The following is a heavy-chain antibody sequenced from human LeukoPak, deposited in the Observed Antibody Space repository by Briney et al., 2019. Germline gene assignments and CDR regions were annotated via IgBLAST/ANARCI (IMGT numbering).Heavy chain of an antibody. D-gene: IGHD2-21*02. CDR1: GYSFISYW. CDR2: IFPGDSDT. Sequence: GESLKISCKGSGYSFISYWIGWVRQMPGKGLEWMGIIFPGDSDTRYNPSFRGQVTISADKSTNTAYLQWSRLKASDTAIYYCARNFEYCGGDCYDYWGQGTLVTVSS. J-gene: IGHJ4*02. CDR3: ARNFEYCGGDCYDY. V-gene: IGHV5-51*01.